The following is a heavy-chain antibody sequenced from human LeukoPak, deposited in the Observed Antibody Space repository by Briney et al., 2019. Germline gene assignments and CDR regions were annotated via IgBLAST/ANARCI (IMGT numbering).Heavy chain of an antibody. CDR2: ISGSGSST. D-gene: IGHD6-13*01. Sequence: PGGSLRLSCAASGFTFSSYSMNWVRQAPGKGLEWVSGISGSGSSTYYADSVKGRFTISRDKSKNTLYLQMNSLRAEDTAIYYCAKDGSSNWYGWFDPWGQGTLVTVSS. CDR3: AKDGSSNWYGWFDP. V-gene: IGHV3-23*01. J-gene: IGHJ5*02. CDR1: GFTFSSYS.